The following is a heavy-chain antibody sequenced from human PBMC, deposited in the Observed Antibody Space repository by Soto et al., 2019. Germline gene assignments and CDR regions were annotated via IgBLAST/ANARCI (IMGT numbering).Heavy chain of an antibody. J-gene: IGHJ3*02. CDR2: ISSNGGST. CDR3: ARDRVWFGELSELDAFDI. D-gene: IGHD3-10*01. CDR1: GFTFSSYA. V-gene: IGHV3-64*01. Sequence: ESGGGLVQPGGSLRLSCAASGFTFSSYAMHWVRQAPGKGLEYVSAISSNGGSTYYANSVKGRFTISRDNSKNTLYLQMGSLRAEDMAVYYCARDRVWFGELSELDAFDIWGQGTMVTVSS.